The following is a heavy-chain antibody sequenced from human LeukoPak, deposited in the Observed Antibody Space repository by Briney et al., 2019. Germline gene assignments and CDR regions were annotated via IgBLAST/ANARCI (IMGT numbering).Heavy chain of an antibody. D-gene: IGHD6-13*01. J-gene: IGHJ4*02. Sequence: SETLSLTCAVYGESFSGYYWSWIRQPPGKVFEWIGEINHNGSTNSNPSLKSRVTMSIDTSKDQFSLRLTSVTGADTAVYHCARRTVRLSISWRRPFDFWDQGALVTVSS. CDR1: GESFSGYY. CDR3: ARRTVRLSISWRRPFDF. CDR2: INHNGST. V-gene: IGHV4-34*01.